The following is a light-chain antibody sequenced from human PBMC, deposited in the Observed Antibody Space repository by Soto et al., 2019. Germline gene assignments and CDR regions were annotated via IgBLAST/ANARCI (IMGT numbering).Light chain of an antibody. V-gene: IGKV1-6*01. CDR3: LQANNYPWT. Sequence: AIQVTQSPSSLSASVGDSVTITCRTSEDIRHDLAWFQQRPGKAPKLLIYSATRLQSGVSSRFSGSGSGTDFTLMITGLQPEDFAMYFCLQANNYPWTFGRGTNVEI. CDR1: EDIRHD. J-gene: IGKJ1*01. CDR2: SAT.